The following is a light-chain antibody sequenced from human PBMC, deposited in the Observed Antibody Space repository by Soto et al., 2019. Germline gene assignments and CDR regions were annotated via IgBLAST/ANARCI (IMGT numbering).Light chain of an antibody. V-gene: IGLV2-14*01. CDR1: SSDVGGYNY. CDR2: DVS. Sequence: QSVLTQPASVSGSPGQSITISCTGTSSDVGGYNYVSWYQQHPGKAPKLMIYDVSDRPSGVSNRFSCSKSGNTASLAISGLQAEDEADYYCSSYTSSSTEVFGTGTKVTVL. J-gene: IGLJ1*01. CDR3: SSYTSSSTEV.